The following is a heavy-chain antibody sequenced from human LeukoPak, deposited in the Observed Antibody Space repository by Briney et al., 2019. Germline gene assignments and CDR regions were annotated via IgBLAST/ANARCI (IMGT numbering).Heavy chain of an antibody. CDR3: ARQSADSSSWNFDAFDI. Sequence: GEPLKISCKGSGYSFTSYWIGWVHQMPGKGLEWMGIIYPGDSDTRYSPSFQGQVTISADKSISTAYLQWSSLRASDTAIYYCARQSADSSSWNFDAFDIWGQGTMVTVSS. CDR2: IYPGDSDT. V-gene: IGHV5-51*07. J-gene: IGHJ3*02. D-gene: IGHD6-13*01. CDR1: GYSFTSYW.